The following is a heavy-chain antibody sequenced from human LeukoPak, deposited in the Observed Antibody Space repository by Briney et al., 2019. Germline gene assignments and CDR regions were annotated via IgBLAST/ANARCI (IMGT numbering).Heavy chain of an antibody. CDR3: ARVSSGSHFDY. D-gene: IGHD1-26*01. V-gene: IGHV1-2*06. Sequence: ASVKVSCKASGYTFTGYYMHWVRQAPGQGLEWMGRINPNSGGTNYAQKFQGRVTMTRDTSISTAYMEVSRLRSDDTAVYYCARVSSGSHFDYWGQGTLVTVSS. CDR1: GYTFTGYY. CDR2: INPNSGGT. J-gene: IGHJ4*02.